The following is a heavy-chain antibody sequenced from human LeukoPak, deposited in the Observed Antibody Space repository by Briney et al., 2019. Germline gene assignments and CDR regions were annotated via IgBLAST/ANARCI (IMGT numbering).Heavy chain of an antibody. V-gene: IGHV3-9*01. CDR2: ISWDSGSI. CDR1: GFTFDNYA. CDR3: VRDLQTSGGPQGGA. Sequence: GRSLRLSCAASGFTFDNYAMHWVRQAPGKGLEWVSGISWDSGSIRYADSLKGRFTISRDNAKNSLYLQMNSLRAEDTALYYCVRDLQTSGGPQGGAWGQGTLVTVSP. D-gene: IGHD1-26*01. J-gene: IGHJ4*02.